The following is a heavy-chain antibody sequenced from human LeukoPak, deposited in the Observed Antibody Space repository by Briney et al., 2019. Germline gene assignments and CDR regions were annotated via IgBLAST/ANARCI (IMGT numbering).Heavy chain of an antibody. V-gene: IGHV4-39*07. CDR1: GGSISSSSYY. CDR2: IYYSGST. CDR3: ASTTYDYVWGIYRYALDY. D-gene: IGHD3-16*02. J-gene: IGHJ4*02. Sequence: SETLSLTCTVSGGSISSSSYYWGWIRQPPGKGLEWIGSIYYSGSTYYNPSLKSRVTISVDTSKNQFSLKLSSVTAADTAVYYCASTTYDYVWGIYRYALDYWGQGTLVTVSS.